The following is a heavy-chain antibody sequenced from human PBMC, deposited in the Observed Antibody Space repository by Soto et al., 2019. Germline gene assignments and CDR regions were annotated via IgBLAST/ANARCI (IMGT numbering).Heavy chain of an antibody. J-gene: IGHJ4*02. Sequence: QVQLQESGPGLVKPSETLSLTCTVSGGSISSYYWSWIRQPPGKGLEWIGYIYYSGSTNYNPSLKSRVTISVDTSKNQFSLKLSSVTAADTAVYYCARQGYSYGYQDYWGQGTLVTVSS. CDR2: IYYSGST. D-gene: IGHD5-18*01. CDR1: GGSISSYY. CDR3: ARQGYSYGYQDY. V-gene: IGHV4-59*08.